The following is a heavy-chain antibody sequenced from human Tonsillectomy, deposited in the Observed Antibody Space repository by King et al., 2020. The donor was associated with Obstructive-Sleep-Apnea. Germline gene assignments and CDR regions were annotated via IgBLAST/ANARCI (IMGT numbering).Heavy chain of an antibody. Sequence: VQLVESGGVVIQPGGSLRLSCAASGFTFDDYAMHWVRQAPGRGLEWVSLIIWDGDTTYYADSVKSRFTISRDNSKNSLYLQMNNLRPEDTAFYYCAKDFDTNDSRDYWGQGTLVTVSS. D-gene: IGHD2-8*01. CDR3: AKDFDTNDSRDY. CDR2: IIWDGDTT. V-gene: IGHV3-43D*03. J-gene: IGHJ4*02. CDR1: GFTFDDYA.